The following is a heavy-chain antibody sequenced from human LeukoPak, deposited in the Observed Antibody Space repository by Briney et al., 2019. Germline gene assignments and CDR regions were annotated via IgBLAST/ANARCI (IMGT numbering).Heavy chain of an antibody. J-gene: IGHJ6*02. Sequence: SESLSLTCTVSGGSISSGGYYWSWIRQPAGKGLEWIGRIYTSGSTNYNPSLKSRVTMSVDTSKNQFSLKLSSVTAADTAVYYCARDGQYDFWKPFRDYYGMDVWGQGTTVTVSS. CDR2: IYTSGST. CDR1: GGSISSGGYY. V-gene: IGHV4-61*02. D-gene: IGHD3-3*01. CDR3: ARDGQYDFWKPFRDYYGMDV.